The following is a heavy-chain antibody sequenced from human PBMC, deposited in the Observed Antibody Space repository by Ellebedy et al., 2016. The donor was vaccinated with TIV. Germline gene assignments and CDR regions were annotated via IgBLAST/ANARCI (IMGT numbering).Heavy chain of an antibody. Sequence: PGGSLRLSCAASGFTFSNNSMNWVRQAPGKGLEWVSYISSTGTTIYYADSVKGRFTISRDNAKISLYLQMNSLTAEDTAVYYCASGAHDIWGQGTMVTVSS. CDR1: GFTFSNNS. CDR3: ASGAHDI. CDR2: ISSTGTTI. J-gene: IGHJ3*02. V-gene: IGHV3-48*04. D-gene: IGHD4/OR15-4a*01.